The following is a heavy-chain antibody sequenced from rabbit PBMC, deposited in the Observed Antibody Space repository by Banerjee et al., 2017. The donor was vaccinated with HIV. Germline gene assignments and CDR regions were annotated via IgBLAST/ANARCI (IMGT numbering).Heavy chain of an antibody. CDR1: GFSFSDRDV. J-gene: IGHJ4*01. V-gene: IGHV1S45*01. CDR3: ARDLVGVIGWNFNL. Sequence: QEQLEESGRGLVKPEGSLTLTCKASGFSFSDRDVMCWVRQAPGKGLEWVACINTATGKDVYASWAKGRFTISKTSSTTVTLQMNSLTAADTATYFCARDLVGVIGWNFNLWGQGTLVT. D-gene: IGHD1-1*01. CDR2: INTATGKD.